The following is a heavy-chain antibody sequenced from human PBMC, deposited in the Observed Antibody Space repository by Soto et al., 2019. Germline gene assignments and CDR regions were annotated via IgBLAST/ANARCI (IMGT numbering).Heavy chain of an antibody. V-gene: IGHV3-30*03. D-gene: IGHD3-22*01. CDR3: APRNYYDSSGYYYPYFDY. CDR2: ISYDGSNK. CDR1: GLTFSSYG. J-gene: IGHJ4*02. Sequence: GGSLRISCAASGLTFSSYGMPWVRQAPGKGLEWVAVISYDGSNKYYADSVKGRFTISRDNSKNTLYLQMNSLRAEDTAVYYCAPRNYYDSSGYYYPYFDYWGQGT.